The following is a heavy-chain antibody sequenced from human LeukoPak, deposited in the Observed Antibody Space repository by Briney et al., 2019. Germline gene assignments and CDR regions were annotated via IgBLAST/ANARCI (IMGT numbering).Heavy chain of an antibody. J-gene: IGHJ5*02. V-gene: IGHV3-33*01. CDR3: TRDGGQWLVPGWFDP. Sequence: PGRSLRLSCAASGFTLSSYGMHWVRQAPGKGLEWVAVIWYDGSNKYYADSVKGRFTISRDNSKNTLYLQMNSLRAEDTAVYYCTRDGGQWLVPGWFDPWGQGTLVTVSS. D-gene: IGHD6-19*01. CDR1: GFTLSSYG. CDR2: IWYDGSNK.